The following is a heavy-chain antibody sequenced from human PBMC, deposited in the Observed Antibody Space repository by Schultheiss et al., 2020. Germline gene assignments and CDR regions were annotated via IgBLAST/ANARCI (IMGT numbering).Heavy chain of an antibody. Sequence: GGSLRLSCAASGFTFSSYAMHWVRQAPGKGLEWVAVISYDGSNKYYADSVKGRFTISRDNSKNTLYLQMNSLRAEDTAVYYCARQTNNQGELPYYFDYWGKGTLVTVSS. CDR3: ARQTNNQGELPYYFDY. CDR1: GFTFSSYA. CDR2: ISYDGSNK. V-gene: IGHV3-30-3*01. D-gene: IGHD1-26*01. J-gene: IGHJ4*02.